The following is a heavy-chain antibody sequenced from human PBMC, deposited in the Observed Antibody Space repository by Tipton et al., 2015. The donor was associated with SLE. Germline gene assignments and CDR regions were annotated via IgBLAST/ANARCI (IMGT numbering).Heavy chain of an antibody. CDR1: GFTFSSYG. Sequence: SLRLSCAASGFTFSSYGMHWVRQAPGKGLEWVAVISYDGSNKYYADSVKGRFTISRDNSKNTLYLQMNSLRAEDTAVYYCARFGTVFDYWGQGTLVTVSS. D-gene: IGHD1-7*01. V-gene: IGHV3-30*03. CDR3: ARFGTVFDY. CDR2: ISYDGSNK. J-gene: IGHJ4*02.